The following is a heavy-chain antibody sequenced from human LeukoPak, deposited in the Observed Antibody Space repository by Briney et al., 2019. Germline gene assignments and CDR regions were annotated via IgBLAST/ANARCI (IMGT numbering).Heavy chain of an antibody. CDR1: GYTFTIYG. V-gene: IGHV1-18*01. CDR2: ISAYNGNT. CDR3: ARDVSDGGWPFDY. J-gene: IGHJ4*02. Sequence: ASVTVSCKASGYTFTIYGITWVRQAPGQGLEWMGWISAYNGNTNYAQKLQGRVTMTTDTSTSTAYMELRSLRSDDTAVYYCARDVSDGGWPFDYWGQGTLVTVSS. D-gene: IGHD6-19*01.